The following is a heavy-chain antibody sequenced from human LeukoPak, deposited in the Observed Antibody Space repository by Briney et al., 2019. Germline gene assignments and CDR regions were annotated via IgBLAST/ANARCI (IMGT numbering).Heavy chain of an antibody. Sequence: GGSLRLSCAASGFTFTNHGISWVRQAPGKGLDWVSTISGSGADTYYADSVKGRFTVSRDNSKNTLYLHMNSLRAEDTAVYYCAKDLTTVTTGDYWGQGTLVTVSS. D-gene: IGHD4-17*01. CDR3: AKDLTTVTTGDY. J-gene: IGHJ4*02. V-gene: IGHV3-23*01. CDR2: ISGSGADT. CDR1: GFTFTNHG.